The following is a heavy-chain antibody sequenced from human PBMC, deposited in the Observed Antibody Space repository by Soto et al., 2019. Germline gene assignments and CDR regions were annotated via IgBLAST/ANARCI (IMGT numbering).Heavy chain of an antibody. V-gene: IGHV5-10-1*01. J-gene: IGHJ6*02. Sequence: GESLKISCKGSGYSFTSYCISWVLQMPGKGLEWMGRIDPSDSYTNYSPSFQGHVTISADKSISTAYLQWSSLKASDTAMYYCASSPRGYCSSTSCRELGNYYGMAVRGQGTTVTVSS. CDR2: IDPSDSYT. CDR1: GYSFTSYC. D-gene: IGHD2-2*01. CDR3: ASSPRGYCSSTSCRELGNYYGMAV.